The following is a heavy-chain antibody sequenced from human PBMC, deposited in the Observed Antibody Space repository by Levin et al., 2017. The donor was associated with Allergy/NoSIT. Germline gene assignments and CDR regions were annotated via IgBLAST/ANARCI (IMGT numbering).Heavy chain of an antibody. Sequence: RAGGSLRLSCVASGFIFTSHSMNWVRQAPGKGPEWISYITSTGTIVYADSVRGRFTISRDNAKNSVSLEMNSLRVEDTALYYCTRDGGSTYFDFDYWGQGALVTVSS. CDR1: GFIFTSHS. CDR3: TRDGGSTYFDFDY. V-gene: IGHV3-48*01. D-gene: IGHD4-11*01. J-gene: IGHJ4*02. CDR2: ITSTGTI.